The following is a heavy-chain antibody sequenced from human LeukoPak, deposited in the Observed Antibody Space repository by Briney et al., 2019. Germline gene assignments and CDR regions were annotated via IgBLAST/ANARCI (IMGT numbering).Heavy chain of an antibody. V-gene: IGHV7-4-1*02. CDR3: ARDPYDFWSGRLPMDV. Sequence: ASVKVSCKASGYTFTSYAMNWVRQAPGQGLEWMGWINTNTGNPTYAQGFTGRFVFSLDTSFSTAYLQISSLKAEDTAVYYCARDPYDFWSGRLPMDVWGKGTTVTVSS. CDR1: GYTFTSYA. CDR2: INTNTGNP. J-gene: IGHJ6*03. D-gene: IGHD3-3*01.